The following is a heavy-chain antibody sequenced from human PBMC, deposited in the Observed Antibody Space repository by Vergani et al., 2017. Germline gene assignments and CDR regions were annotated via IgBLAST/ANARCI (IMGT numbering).Heavy chain of an antibody. J-gene: IGHJ6*02. D-gene: IGHD1-26*01. CDR2: INHSGST. CDR3: AAVRRGRVGGSYYYYYGMDV. V-gene: IGHV4-34*01. Sequence: QVQLQQWGAGLLKPSETLSLTCAVYGGSFSGYYWSWIRQPPGKGLEWIGEINHSGSTNYNPSLKSRVTISVDTSKNQFSLKLSSVTAADTAVYYCAAVRRGRVGGSYYYYYGMDVWGQGTTVTVSS. CDR1: GGSFSGYY.